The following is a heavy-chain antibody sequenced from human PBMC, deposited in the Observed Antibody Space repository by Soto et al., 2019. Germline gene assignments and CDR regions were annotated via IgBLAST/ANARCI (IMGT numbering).Heavy chain of an antibody. CDR1: GYTFTSYG. V-gene: IGHV1-18*01. D-gene: IGHD2-2*02. J-gene: IGHJ5*02. CDR2: ISAYNGNT. Sequence: ASVKVSCKASGYTFTSYGISWVRQAPGQGLEWMGWISAYNGNTNYAQKLQGRVTMTTDTSTSTAYMELRSLRSDDTAVYYCARDHLRYCSSTSCYIFRPNWFDPWGQGTLVTVSS. CDR3: ARDHLRYCSSTSCYIFRPNWFDP.